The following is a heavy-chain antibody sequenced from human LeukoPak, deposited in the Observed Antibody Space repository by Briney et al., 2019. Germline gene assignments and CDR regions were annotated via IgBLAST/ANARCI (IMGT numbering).Heavy chain of an antibody. CDR2: IKQDGSEK. CDR1: GFTFRNYW. CDR3: GRHYYDILTGYYLHFDY. Sequence: PGGSLRLSCAASGFTFRNYWMSWVRQAPGKGLEWVANIKQDGSEKYYVDSVKGRFTISRDNAKNSLYLQMNSLRAEDAAVYYCGRHYYDILTGYYLHFDYWGQGTLVTVSS. J-gene: IGHJ4*02. D-gene: IGHD3-9*01. V-gene: IGHV3-7*01.